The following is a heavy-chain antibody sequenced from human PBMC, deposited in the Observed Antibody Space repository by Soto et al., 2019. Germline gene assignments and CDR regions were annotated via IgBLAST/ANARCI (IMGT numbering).Heavy chain of an antibody. CDR2: ISGSGGST. D-gene: IGHD6-19*01. J-gene: IGHJ4*02. Sequence: EVQLLESGGGLVQPGGSLRLSCAASGFTFSSYAMSWVRQAPGKGLEWVSAISGSGGSTYYADSVKGRFTISRDNSKNTLYLQMNSLRAEDTAVYYCAKGATLKGWAPTAGPVDYWGQGTLVTVSS. V-gene: IGHV3-23*01. CDR1: GFTFSSYA. CDR3: AKGATLKGWAPTAGPVDY.